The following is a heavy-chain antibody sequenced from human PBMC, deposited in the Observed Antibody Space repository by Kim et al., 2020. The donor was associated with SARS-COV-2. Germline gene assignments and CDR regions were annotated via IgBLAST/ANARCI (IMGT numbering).Heavy chain of an antibody. J-gene: IGHJ6*02. CDR2: IYYSGST. Sequence: SETLSLTCTVSGGSISSSSYYWGWIRQPPGKGLEWIGSIYYSGSTYYNPSLKSRVTISVDTSKNQFSLKLSSVTAADTAVYYCARVNDHSYGPDYYYYYGMDVWGQWTTVTVSS. D-gene: IGHD5-18*01. CDR1: GGSISSSSYY. V-gene: IGHV4-39*07. CDR3: ARVNDHSYGPDYYYYYGMDV.